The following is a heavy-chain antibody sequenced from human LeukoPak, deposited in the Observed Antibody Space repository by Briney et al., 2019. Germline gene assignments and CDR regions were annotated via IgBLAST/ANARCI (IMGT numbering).Heavy chain of an antibody. Sequence: GGSLRLSRAASGFTFSSYAMSWVRQAPGKGLEWVSAISGSGGSTYYADSVKGRFTISRDNSKNTLYLQMNSLRAEDTAVYYCAKARDYGDYGGYWYFDLWGRGTLVTVSS. V-gene: IGHV3-23*01. CDR2: ISGSGGST. CDR3: AKARDYGDYGGYWYFDL. J-gene: IGHJ2*01. D-gene: IGHD4-17*01. CDR1: GFTFSSYA.